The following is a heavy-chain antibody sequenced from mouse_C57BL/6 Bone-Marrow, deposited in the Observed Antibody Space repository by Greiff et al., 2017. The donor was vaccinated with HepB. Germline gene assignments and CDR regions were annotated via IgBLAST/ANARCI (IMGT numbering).Heavy chain of an antibody. J-gene: IGHJ2*01. V-gene: IGHV1-64*01. CDR2: IHPNSGST. CDR1: GYTFTSYW. D-gene: IGHD1-1*01. CDR3: ARYGTTVVDY. Sequence: VKLQQPGAELVKPGASVKLSCKASGYTFTSYWMHWVKQRPGQGLEWIGMIHPNSGSTNYNEKFKSKATLTVDKSSSTAYMQLSSLTSEDSAVYYCARYGTTVVDYWGQGTTLTVSS.